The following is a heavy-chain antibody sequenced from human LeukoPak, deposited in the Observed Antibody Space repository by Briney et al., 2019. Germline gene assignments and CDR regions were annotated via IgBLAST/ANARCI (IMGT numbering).Heavy chain of an antibody. V-gene: IGHV3-30*03. CDR3: ARVITMVRGVIPAAHYYMDV. CDR1: GFTFSSYG. D-gene: IGHD3-10*01. Sequence: GGSLRLSCAASGFTFSSYGMHWVRQAPGKGLEWVAVISYDGSNKYYADSVKGRFTISRDNSKNTLYLQMNSLRAEDTAVYYCARVITMVRGVIPAAHYYMDVWGKGTTVTVSS. CDR2: ISYDGSNK. J-gene: IGHJ6*03.